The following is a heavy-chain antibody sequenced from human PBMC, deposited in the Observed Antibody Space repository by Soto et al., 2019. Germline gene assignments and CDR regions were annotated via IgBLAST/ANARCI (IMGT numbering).Heavy chain of an antibody. CDR2: IYYSGST. Sequence: SETLSLTCDVSGGSISSGGYYWSWIRQHPGKGLEWIGYIYYSGSTYYNPSLKSRVTISVDTSKNQFSLKLSSVTAADTAVYYCARAFSSSWYPWGQGTLVTVSS. D-gene: IGHD6-13*01. V-gene: IGHV4-31*11. CDR1: GGSISSGGYY. J-gene: IGHJ5*02. CDR3: ARAFSSSWYP.